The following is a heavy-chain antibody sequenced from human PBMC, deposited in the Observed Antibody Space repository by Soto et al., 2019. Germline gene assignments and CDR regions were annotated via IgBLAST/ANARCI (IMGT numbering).Heavy chain of an antibody. V-gene: IGHV1-18*01. CDR3: AREDCSGTSCYPGDI. CDR2: ISAYNVNT. CDR1: GYTFISYG. Sequence: QIQLVQSGAEVKKPGASVKVPCKASGYTFISYGISWVRQAPGQGLEWIGWISAYNVNTKYAQKFQGRVTVTTDSSTTTAYMELRSLRSDDTAVYYCAREDCSGTSCYPGDIWGQGTMVTVSS. J-gene: IGHJ3*02. D-gene: IGHD2-2*01.